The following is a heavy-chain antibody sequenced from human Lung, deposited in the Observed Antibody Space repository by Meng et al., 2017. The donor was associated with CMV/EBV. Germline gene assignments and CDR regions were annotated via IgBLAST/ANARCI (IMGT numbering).Heavy chain of an antibody. V-gene: IGHV3-7*01. CDR1: GFTFSSYW. CDR2: IKQDGSEK. D-gene: IGHD3-3*01. J-gene: IGHJ6*04. Sequence: GGSLRLXCAASGFTFSSYWMSWVRQAPGKGLEWVANIKQDGSEKYYVDSVKGRFTISRDNAKNSLYLQMNSLRAEDTAVYYCARDQRPEYYDFWSGYLGKGGYYGRDVWXKGTXVTVSS. CDR3: ARDQRPEYYDFWSGYLGKGGYYGRDV.